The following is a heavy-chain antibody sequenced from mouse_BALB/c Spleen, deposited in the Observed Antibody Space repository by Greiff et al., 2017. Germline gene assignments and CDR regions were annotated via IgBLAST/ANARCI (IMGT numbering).Heavy chain of an antibody. V-gene: IGHV1S137*01. Sequence: VQLQQSGAELVRPGVSVKISCKGSGYTFTDYAMHWVKQSHAKSLEWIGVISTYYGDASSNQKFKGKATMTVDKSSSTAYMELARLTSEDSAIYYCARDGVGRNFDYWGQGTTLTGSS. CDR3: ARDGVGRNFDY. J-gene: IGHJ2*01. CDR1: GYTFTDYA. CDR2: ISTYYGDA. D-gene: IGHD4-1*01.